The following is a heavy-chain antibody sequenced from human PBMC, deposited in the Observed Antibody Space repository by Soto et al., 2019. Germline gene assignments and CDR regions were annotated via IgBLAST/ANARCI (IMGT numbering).Heavy chain of an antibody. CDR2: IFWDDEP. J-gene: IGHJ3*01. Sequence: HITLKESGPTVVKPTQTLTLTCIFSGFSFSADGVAVGWIRQPPGTALEWLALIFWDDEPRYSPSLKSRLTITKDTSKNQVVLTMTGMDPVDTGTYYCAHAYGGTSWPNDAFDVWGQGTVVTVSS. CDR3: AHAYGGTSWPNDAFDV. V-gene: IGHV2-5*02. D-gene: IGHD2-21*01. CDR1: GFSFSADGVA.